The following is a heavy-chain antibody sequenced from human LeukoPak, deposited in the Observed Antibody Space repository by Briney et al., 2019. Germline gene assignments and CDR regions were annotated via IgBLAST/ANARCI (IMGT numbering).Heavy chain of an antibody. CDR1: GVFINSNTYS. CDR3: ARHYQGVPDH. V-gene: IGHV4-39*01. J-gene: IGHJ4*02. D-gene: IGHD3-16*01. Sequence: PSETLSLTCTVSGVFINSNTYSWGWIRQPPGGGLEWIGTISYTGNTYYNSSLKSRLTISVDTSKTQFSLKLSSVTAADTAVYYCARHYQGVPDHWGQGSLVTVSS. CDR2: ISYTGNT.